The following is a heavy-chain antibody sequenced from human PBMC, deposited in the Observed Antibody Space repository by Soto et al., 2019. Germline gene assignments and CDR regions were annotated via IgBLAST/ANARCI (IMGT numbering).Heavy chain of an antibody. V-gene: IGHV4-31*03. CDR2: IYYSGST. CDR3: ARTSLGGNSSGYYQTLDY. CDR1: GGSISGGGYY. D-gene: IGHD3-22*01. J-gene: IGHJ4*02. Sequence: PSETLSLTCTVSGGSISGGGYYWSWIRQHPGKGLEWIGYIYYSGSTYYNPSLKSRVTISVDTSKNQFSLKLSSVTAADTAVYYCARTSLGGNSSGYYQTLDYWGQGTLVTVSS.